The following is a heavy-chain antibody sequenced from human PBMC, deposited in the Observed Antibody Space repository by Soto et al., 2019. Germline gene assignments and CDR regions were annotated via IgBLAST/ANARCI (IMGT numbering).Heavy chain of an antibody. Sequence: ASVKVSCKASGYTFTTYDINWVRQAPGQGLEWMGWMNPYTGKAGYAQKFQGRVTMTRDYSISTAYMELSSLRSDDTAVYYCARRKERSGPNYFDYWGLGTLVTVSS. J-gene: IGHJ4*02. CDR3: ARRKERSGPNYFDY. CDR1: GYTFTTYD. CDR2: MNPYTGKA. V-gene: IGHV1-8*01. D-gene: IGHD6-25*01.